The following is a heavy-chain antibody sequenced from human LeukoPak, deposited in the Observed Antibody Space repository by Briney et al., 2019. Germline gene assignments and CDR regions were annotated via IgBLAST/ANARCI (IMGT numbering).Heavy chain of an antibody. V-gene: IGHV4-39*01. D-gene: IGHD1-26*01. J-gene: IGHJ4*02. CDR3: ASSGTFAGHYFDY. CDR1: GGSFSAYY. CDR2: IYYSGST. Sequence: SETLSLTCAVYGGSFSAYYWGWIRQPPGKGLEWIGSIYYSGSTYYNPSLKSRVTISVDTSKNQFSLKLSSVTAADTAVYYCASSGTFAGHYFDYWGQGALLTVSS.